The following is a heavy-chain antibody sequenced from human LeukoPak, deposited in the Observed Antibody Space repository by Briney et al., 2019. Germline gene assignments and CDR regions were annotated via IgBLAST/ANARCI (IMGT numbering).Heavy chain of an antibody. CDR3: AKLTYGGNSGGSY. V-gene: IGHV3-23*01. D-gene: IGHD4-23*01. CDR2: ISGSGGST. Sequence: GGSLRLSCAASGFTFSSYAMSWVRQAPGKGLDWVLAISGSGGSTYYADSVKGRFTISRDNSKNTLYLQMNSLRVEDTAVYYCAKLTYGGNSGGSYWGQGTLVTVSS. J-gene: IGHJ4*02. CDR1: GFTFSSYA.